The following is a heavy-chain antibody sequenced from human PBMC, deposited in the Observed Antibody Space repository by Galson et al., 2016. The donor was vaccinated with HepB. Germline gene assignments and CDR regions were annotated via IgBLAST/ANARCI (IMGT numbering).Heavy chain of an antibody. CDR3: VRDGLRIAVKYYFAMDV. CDR2: ISSSGSTM. Sequence: SLRLSCAASGFTFSDYYMGWIRQAPGKGLEWVAYISSSGSTMSYADSVKGRFTISRDNAKNLLFLQMNNLRADDTAVYYCVRDGLRIAVKYYFAMDVWGQGTTVTVSS. V-gene: IGHV3-11*01. D-gene: IGHD5-12*01. J-gene: IGHJ6*02. CDR1: GFTFSDYY.